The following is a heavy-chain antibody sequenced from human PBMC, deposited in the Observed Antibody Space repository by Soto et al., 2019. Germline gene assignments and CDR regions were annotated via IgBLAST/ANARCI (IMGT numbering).Heavy chain of an antibody. CDR3: ARPASMGYSDGFDI. J-gene: IGHJ3*02. D-gene: IGHD6-13*01. CDR1: GGSISGGSYY. Sequence: SETLSLTCIVSGGSISGGSYYWGWIRQPPGKGLEWIGSIYKSGSTYYNPSLKSRVTISVDTSKNQFSLKLRSVTAADTAVYYCARPASMGYSDGFDIWGQGTMVTVSS. V-gene: IGHV4-39*01. CDR2: IYKSGST.